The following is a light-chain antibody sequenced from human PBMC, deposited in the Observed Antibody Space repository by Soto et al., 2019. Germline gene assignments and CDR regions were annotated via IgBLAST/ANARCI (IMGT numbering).Light chain of an antibody. CDR3: CSHAGDNTYV. V-gene: IGLV2-14*03. CDR1: SSDVGAYKY. CDR2: GVS. Sequence: QSALTQPASVSGSPGQSITISCTGTSSDVGAYKYVSWYQQHPGKVPKLIIYGVSNRPSGVSNRFSGSKSGNTAFLTISGLQPEDEADYYCCSHAGDNTYVFGTGTKVTVL. J-gene: IGLJ1*01.